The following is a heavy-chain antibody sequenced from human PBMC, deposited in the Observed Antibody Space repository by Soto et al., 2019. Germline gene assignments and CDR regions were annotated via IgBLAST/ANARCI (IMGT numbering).Heavy chain of an antibody. CDR2: KQMNTGDI. CDR1: GYTFSGRS. Sequence: QVPLVQSGAEMKKPVASVKVSCKASGYTFSGRSIHWVRQAPGQGPEWMGRKQMNTGDIIYAQKFQGRVTMTAATPIRTADVELKGLTFYGASVYYGAIEWVIGWDVWGQGTTVTVSS. D-gene: IGHD3-16*02. J-gene: IGHJ6*02. V-gene: IGHV1-2*05. CDR3: AIEWVIGWDV.